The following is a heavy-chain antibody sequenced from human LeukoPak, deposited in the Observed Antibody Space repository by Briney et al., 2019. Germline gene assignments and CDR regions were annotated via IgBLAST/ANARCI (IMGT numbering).Heavy chain of an antibody. CDR3: ARHGIREGFFGVVIPFDY. V-gene: IGHV4-39*01. D-gene: IGHD3-3*01. CDR2: IYYSGST. J-gene: IGHJ4*02. CDR1: GGSISSSSYY. Sequence: SETLSLTCTVSGGSISSSSYYWGWIRQPPGKGLEWIGSIYYSGSTYYNPSLKSRVTISVDTSKNQFSLKLSSVTAADTAVYYCARHGIREGFFGVVIPFDYWGQGTLVTVSS.